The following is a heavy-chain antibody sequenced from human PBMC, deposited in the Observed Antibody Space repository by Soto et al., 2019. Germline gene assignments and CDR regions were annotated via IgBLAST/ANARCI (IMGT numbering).Heavy chain of an antibody. CDR1: GGSISSGDYY. J-gene: IGHJ6*02. Sequence: QVQLQESGPGLVKPSQTLSLTCTVSGGSISSGDYYWSWIRQPPGKGLEWIGYIYYSGSTYYNPSLKSRVTISVDTSKNQFSLKLSSVTAVDTAVYYCARVGFGELLAHGMDVWGQGTTVTVSS. CDR2: IYYSGST. CDR3: ARVGFGELLAHGMDV. D-gene: IGHD3-10*01. V-gene: IGHV4-30-4*01.